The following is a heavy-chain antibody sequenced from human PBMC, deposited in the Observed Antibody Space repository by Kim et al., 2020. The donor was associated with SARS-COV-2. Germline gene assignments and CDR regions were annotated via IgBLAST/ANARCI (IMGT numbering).Heavy chain of an antibody. CDR3: AKVRGGDQSIYYYYYGMDV. V-gene: IGHV3-23*01. Sequence: GGSLRLSCAASGFTFSSYAMSWVRQAPGKGLEWVSAISGSGGSTYYADSVKGRFTISRDNSKNTLYLQMNSLRAEDTAVYYCAKVRGGDQSIYYYYYGMDVWGQGTTVTVSS. CDR1: GFTFSSYA. J-gene: IGHJ6*02. CDR2: ISGSGGST. D-gene: IGHD2-21*02.